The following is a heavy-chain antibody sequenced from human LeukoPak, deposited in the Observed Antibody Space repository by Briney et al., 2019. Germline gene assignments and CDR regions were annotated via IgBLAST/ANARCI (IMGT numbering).Heavy chain of an antibody. Sequence: GGSLRLSCAASGFTFSRYSMNWVRQAPGKGLEWVSYISSSSSTIYYADSVKGRFTISRDNAKNSLYLQMNSLRAEDTAVYYCARDHESYYDFWSGYYAQHAFDIWGQGTMVTVSS. CDR1: GFTFSRYS. CDR2: ISSSSSTI. CDR3: ARDHESYYDFWSGYYAQHAFDI. V-gene: IGHV3-48*04. J-gene: IGHJ3*02. D-gene: IGHD3-3*01.